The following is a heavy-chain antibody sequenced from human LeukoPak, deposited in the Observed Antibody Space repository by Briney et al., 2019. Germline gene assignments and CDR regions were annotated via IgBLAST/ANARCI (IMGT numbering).Heavy chain of an antibody. CDR3: ATDYSLYCSSTSCYFS. Sequence: ASVNVSCKVSGYTLTELSMHWVRQAPGKGLEWLGGFDPEDGETIYAKKFQGRVTMTEDTSTDTAYMELSSLRSEDTAVYYCATDYSLYCSSTSCYFSWGQGTLVTVSS. J-gene: IGHJ5*02. CDR2: FDPEDGET. CDR1: GYTLTELS. V-gene: IGHV1-24*01. D-gene: IGHD2-2*01.